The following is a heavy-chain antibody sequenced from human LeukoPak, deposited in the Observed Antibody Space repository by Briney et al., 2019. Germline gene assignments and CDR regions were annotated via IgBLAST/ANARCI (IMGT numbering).Heavy chain of an antibody. J-gene: IGHJ4*02. D-gene: IGHD3-3*01. CDR1: GFTFSTSW. V-gene: IGHV3-7*01. CDR3: ARGGGDS. Sequence: GRSLRLSCAASGFTFSTSWMNWVRQAPGKGLEWVAMITQEESERYYVDSVKGRFIISRDNVKSSLYLQMNSLRAEDTAVYYCARGGGDSWGQGTLVTVSS. CDR2: ITQEESER.